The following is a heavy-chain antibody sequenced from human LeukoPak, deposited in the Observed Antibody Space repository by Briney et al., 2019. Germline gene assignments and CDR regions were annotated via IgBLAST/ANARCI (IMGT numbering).Heavy chain of an antibody. CDR2: VNPNSGGT. V-gene: IGHV1-2*02. Sequence: ASVTVSCKASVYTFTGYYMHWVRQAPGQGLAWMGWVNPNSGGTNYAQKFQGRVTMTRDTSISTAYMELSRLRSDDTAVNYCAREGKYYYGSGSLGSSTWGQGTLVTVSS. D-gene: IGHD3-10*01. J-gene: IGHJ5*02. CDR1: VYTFTGYY. CDR3: AREGKYYYGSGSLGSST.